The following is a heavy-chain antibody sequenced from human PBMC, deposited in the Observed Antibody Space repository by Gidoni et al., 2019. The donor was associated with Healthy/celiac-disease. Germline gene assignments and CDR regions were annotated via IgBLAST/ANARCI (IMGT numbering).Heavy chain of an antibody. D-gene: IGHD3-10*01. J-gene: IGHJ4*02. CDR3: AKDPSMVRGVIIGNY. Sequence: EVQLLESGGGLVQPGGSLRLSCAASGFTFRRHAMSWVRQAPGKGLEWVSAISGSGGSTYYADSVKGRFTISRDNSKNTLYLQMNSLRAEDTAVYYCAKDPSMVRGVIIGNYWGQGTLVTVSS. CDR2: ISGSGGST. CDR1: GFTFRRHA. V-gene: IGHV3-23*01.